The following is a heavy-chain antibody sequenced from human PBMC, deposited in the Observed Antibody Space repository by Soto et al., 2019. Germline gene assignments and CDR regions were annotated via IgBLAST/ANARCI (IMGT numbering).Heavy chain of an antibody. D-gene: IGHD6-13*01. CDR2: IIPIFGTA. Sequence: ASVKVSCKASGGTFSSYAISWVRQAPGQGLEWMGGIIPIFGTANYAQKFQGRVTITADESTSTAYMELSSLRSEDTAVYYCARTPDIAAADYYYYYGMDVWGQGTTVTVSS. CDR3: ARTPDIAAADYYYYYGMDV. CDR1: GGTFSSYA. V-gene: IGHV1-69*13. J-gene: IGHJ6*02.